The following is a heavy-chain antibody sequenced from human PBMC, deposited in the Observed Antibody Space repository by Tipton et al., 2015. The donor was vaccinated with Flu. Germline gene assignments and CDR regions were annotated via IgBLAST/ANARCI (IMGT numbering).Heavy chain of an antibody. V-gene: IGHV4-4*07. CDR1: GGSVSSFF. CDR3: AREKPPFYYTSGDLSGFDP. J-gene: IGHJ5*02. D-gene: IGHD3-10*01. CDR2: NYTSGSI. Sequence: TLSLTCSVSGGSVSSFFWSWIRQPAGKGLEWIGRNYTSGSIKYNPSLKSRVTMSVDTSKNQVSLKLTSVTAADTAVYYCAREKPPFYYTSGDLSGFDPWGPGTLVTVSS.